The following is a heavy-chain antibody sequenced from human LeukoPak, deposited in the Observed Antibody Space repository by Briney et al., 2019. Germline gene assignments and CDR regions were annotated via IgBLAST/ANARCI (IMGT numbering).Heavy chain of an antibody. D-gene: IGHD2-2*01. CDR3: ARRSSYCSSTSCPDDAFDI. CDR1: GFNFRSFA. J-gene: IGHJ3*02. Sequence: GGSLRLPCAPSGFNFRSFALQWVRQAPGEGLEWVSSISSSSSYIYYADSVKGRFTISRDNAKNSLYLQMNSLRAEDTAVYYCARRSSYCSSTSCPDDAFDIWGQGTMVTVSS. CDR2: ISSSSSYI. V-gene: IGHV3-21*01.